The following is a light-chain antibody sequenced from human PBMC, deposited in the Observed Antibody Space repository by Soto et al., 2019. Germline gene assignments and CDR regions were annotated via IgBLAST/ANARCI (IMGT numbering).Light chain of an antibody. CDR2: GAS. V-gene: IGKV3-20*01. CDR3: QQLRMYPST. CDR1: QTVWSNY. Sequence: VLMQSPGTLSLSPGERATLSCRASQTVWSNYLAWFQHRPGQAPRLVIYGASRRATGIPDRFTGSGSGTDFTLTISRLEPEDFAVYYCQQLRMYPSTFGGGTKVEIK. J-gene: IGKJ4*01.